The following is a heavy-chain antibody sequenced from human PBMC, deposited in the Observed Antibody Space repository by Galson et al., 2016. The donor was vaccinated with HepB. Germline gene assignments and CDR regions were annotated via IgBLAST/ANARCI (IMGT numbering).Heavy chain of an antibody. CDR2: ISAYNCHT. D-gene: IGHD6-13*01. J-gene: IGHJ1*01. CDR3: ATFLEYASSWFEDEYLQH. Sequence: SVKVSCKASGYTFTNYGISWVRQAPGQGLEWMGWISAYNCHTNYAQKLQGRVTMTTGTSTSTAYMELRSLRSEDTAVYYCATFLEYASSWFEDEYLQHWGQGTLVSVSS. V-gene: IGHV1-18*01. CDR1: GYTFTNYG.